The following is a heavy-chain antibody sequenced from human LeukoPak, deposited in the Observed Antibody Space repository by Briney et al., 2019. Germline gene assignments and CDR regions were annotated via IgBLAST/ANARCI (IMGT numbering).Heavy chain of an antibody. CDR3: AREPELGPISVAGTYGMDV. J-gene: IGHJ6*02. V-gene: IGHV3-23*01. Sequence: HPGGSLRLSCAASGFTFSSYAMSWVRQAPGKGLEWVSVFSSSSSSSTYYADSVKGRFTISRDNSKNTLYLQMNSLRAEDTAVYYCAREPELGPISVAGTYGMDVWGQGTTVTVSS. D-gene: IGHD6-19*01. CDR1: GFTFSSYA. CDR2: FSSSSSSST.